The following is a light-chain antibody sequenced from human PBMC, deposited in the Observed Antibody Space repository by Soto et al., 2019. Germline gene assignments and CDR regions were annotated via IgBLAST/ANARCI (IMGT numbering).Light chain of an antibody. CDR2: KVS. J-gene: IGKJ3*01. CDR3: MQGTHWPQFT. Sequence: DVVMTQSPLSLPVTLGQPASISCRSSQSFVYSDGNTDLNWFQQRQGQSPRRIIYKVSKRDSGVPDRLTGSGSGTDFTQQISNVEAEDVSVYYWMQGTHWPQFTFGPGTKVDIK. CDR1: QSFVYSDGNTD. V-gene: IGKV2-30*01.